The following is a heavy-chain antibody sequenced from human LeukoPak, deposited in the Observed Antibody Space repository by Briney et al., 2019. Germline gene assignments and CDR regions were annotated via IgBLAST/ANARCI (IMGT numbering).Heavy chain of an antibody. CDR2: ICGRSRLT. J-gene: IGHJ5*02. CDR3: ARIGVHYYGSGTYYNALSGWFDP. D-gene: IGHD3-10*01. V-gene: IGHV3-11*03. CDR1: GFTFSDNH. Sequence: PGGSLRLSRAAPGFTFSDNHMSWIRPAPGKGVGWGLYICGRSRLTNYVDSVKGRFTISRDNAKNSLYLQMNSLRAEDTAVYYCARIGVHYYGSGTYYNALSGWFDPWGQGTLVTVSS.